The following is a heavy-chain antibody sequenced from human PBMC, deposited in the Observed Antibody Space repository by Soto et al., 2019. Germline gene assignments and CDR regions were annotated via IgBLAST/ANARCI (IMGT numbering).Heavy chain of an antibody. V-gene: IGHV3-33*01. Sequence: QVQLVESGGGVVQPGRSLRLSCAASGFTFINYGMHWFRQAPGKGLEWVSVIWYAGSDKYYADSVKGRLTISRDNSKNTLYLHMNGLRTEDAAVYYCATDQGIYWGQGTLVTVSS. J-gene: IGHJ4*02. D-gene: IGHD6-13*01. CDR2: IWYAGSDK. CDR3: ATDQGIY. CDR1: GFTFINYG.